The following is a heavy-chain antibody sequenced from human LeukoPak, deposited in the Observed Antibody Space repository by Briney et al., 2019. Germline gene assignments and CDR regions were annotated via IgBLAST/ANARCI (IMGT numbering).Heavy chain of an antibody. CDR3: ARGPCSRSSCPLRF. J-gene: IGHJ4*02. V-gene: IGHV4-34*01. CDR1: GGSLSGHY. CDR2: INHSGTT. D-gene: IGHD6-13*01. Sequence: SETLPLTCAVSGGSLSGHYCNWIRQPPGKGLEWIGEINHSGTTNYEPSLRGRVAISVDTSNNQCSLRLTYVTAADTAVYYCARGPCSRSSCPLRFWGQGTQVTVSS.